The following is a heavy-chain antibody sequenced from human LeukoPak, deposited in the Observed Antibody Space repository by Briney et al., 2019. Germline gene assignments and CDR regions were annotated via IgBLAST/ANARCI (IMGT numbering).Heavy chain of an antibody. V-gene: IGHV4-59*01. Sequence: PSETLSLTCTVSGVSISGNYWSWIRQPPGKGLEWIGYIFYTGSTNYNPSLQSRVTILLDTPKNQFSLKLSSVSAADTAVYYCARQITMVQGVITINWFDPWGQGTLVTVSS. J-gene: IGHJ5*02. CDR1: GVSISGNY. CDR2: IFYTGST. CDR3: ARQITMVQGVITINWFDP. D-gene: IGHD3-10*01.